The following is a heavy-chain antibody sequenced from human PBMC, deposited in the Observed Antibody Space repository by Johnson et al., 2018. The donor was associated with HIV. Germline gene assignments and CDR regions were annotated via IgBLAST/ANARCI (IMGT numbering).Heavy chain of an antibody. J-gene: IGHJ3*02. D-gene: IGHD5-24*01. Sequence: QVQLVESGGGVVQPGRSLRLSCAASGFTFSSYAMHWVRQAPGKGLEWVAVISYDGSDEYYADSVRGRFTISRDNSKNTLYLQMSSLRAEDTAVYYCAREERDGINSAFDIWGQGTMVTVSS. V-gene: IGHV3-30*04. CDR1: GFTFSSYA. CDR2: ISYDGSDE. CDR3: AREERDGINSAFDI.